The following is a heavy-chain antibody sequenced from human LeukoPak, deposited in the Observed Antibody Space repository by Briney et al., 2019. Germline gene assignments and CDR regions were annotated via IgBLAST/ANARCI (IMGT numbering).Heavy chain of an antibody. CDR2: ISGSGGST. V-gene: IGHV3-23*01. Sequence: GGSLRLSCAASGFTFSSYAMSWVRQAPGKGLEWVSAISGSGGSTYYADSVKGRFTISRDNSKNTLYLQMNSLRAEDTAVYYCAKDLYDKSVGYCYYYYGMDVWGQGTTVTVSS. CDR3: AKDLYDKSVGYCYYYYGMDV. D-gene: IGHD3-22*01. CDR1: GFTFSSYA. J-gene: IGHJ6*02.